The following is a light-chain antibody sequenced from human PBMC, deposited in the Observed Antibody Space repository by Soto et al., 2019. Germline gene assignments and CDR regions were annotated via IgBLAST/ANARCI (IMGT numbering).Light chain of an antibody. CDR3: QQSNNWPWT. CDR2: DAS. CDR1: QSVSGK. J-gene: IGKJ1*01. V-gene: IGKV3-15*01. Sequence: EVLMTQSPATLSVSPGERATLSCRASQSVSGKLAWYQQKPGQAPRLLIYDASTRATGIPARFSGSGSGTEFTLTISNLQSEDFAVYYCQQSNNWPWTFGQGTKVDIK.